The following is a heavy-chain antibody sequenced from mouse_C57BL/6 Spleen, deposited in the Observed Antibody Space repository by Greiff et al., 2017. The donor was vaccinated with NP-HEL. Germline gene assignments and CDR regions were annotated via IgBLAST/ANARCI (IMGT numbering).Heavy chain of an antibody. CDR2: IWSGGST. CDR3: ARGGWDVLRFAY. J-gene: IGHJ3*01. V-gene: IGHV2-2*01. Sequence: QVQLQQSGPGLVQPSQSLSITCTVSGFSLTSYGVHWVRQSPGKGLEWLGVIWSGGSTDYNAAFISRLSISKDNSKSQVFFKMNSLQADDTAIYYCARGGWDVLRFAYWGQGTLVTVSA. CDR1: GFSLTSYG. D-gene: IGHD4-1*01.